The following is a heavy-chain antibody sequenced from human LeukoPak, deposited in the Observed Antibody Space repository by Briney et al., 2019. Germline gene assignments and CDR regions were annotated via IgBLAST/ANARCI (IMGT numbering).Heavy chain of an antibody. CDR2: IHPKTGGT. Sequence: ASVKVSCKASGYTFTSYFIHWVRQAPGQGLEWMGWIHPKTGGTYYAQNFQGRVTVTRDPSIRTAFLELSRLRSDDTAVYYCAIGSSGSIDYWGQGTLVTVSS. J-gene: IGHJ4*02. D-gene: IGHD6-19*01. CDR3: AIGSSGSIDY. CDR1: GYTFTSYF. V-gene: IGHV1-2*02.